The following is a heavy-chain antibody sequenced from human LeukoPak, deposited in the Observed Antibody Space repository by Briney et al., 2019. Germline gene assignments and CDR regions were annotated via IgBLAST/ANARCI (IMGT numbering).Heavy chain of an antibody. CDR1: GYTFTDYY. J-gene: IGHJ4*02. V-gene: IGHV1-2*02. D-gene: IGHD3-22*01. CDR3: ARVPYYDSSLGY. Sequence: ASVKVSCKASGYTFTDYYLHWVRQAPGQGLEWLAWISPISGGTKYAQKFQGRVTLTRDTSISTAYMELSRLRSDDTAVYYCARVPYYDSSLGYWGQGTLVTVSS. CDR2: ISPISGGT.